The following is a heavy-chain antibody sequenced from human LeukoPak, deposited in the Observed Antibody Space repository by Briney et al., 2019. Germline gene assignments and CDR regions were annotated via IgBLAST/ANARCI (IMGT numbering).Heavy chain of an antibody. CDR1: GFTFSSYE. Sequence: GGSLRLSCAASGFTFSSYEMNWVRQAPGKGLEWVSYISSSGSTIYYADSVKGRFTISRDNAKNSLYLQMNSLGAGDTAVYYCARGLASYYDYVWGSYRLGAFDIWGQGTMVTVSS. J-gene: IGHJ3*02. CDR3: ARGLASYYDYVWGSYRLGAFDI. V-gene: IGHV3-48*03. D-gene: IGHD3-16*02. CDR2: ISSSGSTI.